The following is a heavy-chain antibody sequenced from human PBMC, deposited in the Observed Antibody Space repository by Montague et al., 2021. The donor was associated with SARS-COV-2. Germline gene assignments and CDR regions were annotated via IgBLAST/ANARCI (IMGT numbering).Heavy chain of an antibody. V-gene: IGHV4-59*08. CDR2: LSYSGRP. CDR1: GGSFRDYA. Sequence: ETLSLTCDFAGGSFRDYAWSWIRQPPGKRLEWIGYLSYSGRPIXNPSLESRVSISVDTSKNQSSLRLRSVIAADTAVYYCAGRLPQYTSGWYFDQWGQGTLVAVAS. D-gene: IGHD6-19*01. J-gene: IGHJ4*02. CDR3: AGRLPQYTSGWYFDQ.